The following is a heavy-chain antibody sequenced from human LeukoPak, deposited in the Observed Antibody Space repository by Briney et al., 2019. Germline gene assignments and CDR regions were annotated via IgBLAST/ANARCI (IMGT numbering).Heavy chain of an antibody. D-gene: IGHD2-15*01. CDR1: GGSISSYY. CDR2: IYTSGST. V-gene: IGHV4-4*07. CDR3: ARDHEGYCSGGSCYAPQKWFDP. J-gene: IGHJ5*02. Sequence: PSETLSHTCTVSGGSISSYYWSWIRQPAGKGLEWIGRIYTSGSTNYNPSLKSRVTMSVDTSKNQFSLKLSSVTAADTAVYYCARDHEGYCSGGSCYAPQKWFDPWGQGTLVTVSS.